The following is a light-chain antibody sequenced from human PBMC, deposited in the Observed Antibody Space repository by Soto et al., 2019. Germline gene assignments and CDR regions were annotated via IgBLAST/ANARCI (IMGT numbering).Light chain of an antibody. Sequence: DIQMTQSPSSLSASVGGRVTITCRASQSIRTYLNWYQQKPGKAPNLLIYAASNLQSGVPSRFSGSGSGTDFTLTISSLQPEDFATYYCQQSYSTLSLTFGGGTKVEIK. CDR2: AAS. CDR3: QQSYSTLSLT. CDR1: QSIRTY. V-gene: IGKV1-39*01. J-gene: IGKJ4*01.